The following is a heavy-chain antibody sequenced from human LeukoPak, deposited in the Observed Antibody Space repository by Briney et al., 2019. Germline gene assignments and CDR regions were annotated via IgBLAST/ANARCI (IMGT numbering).Heavy chain of an antibody. D-gene: IGHD3-3*01. Sequence: SVKVSCKASGGTFSSYAISWVRQAPGQGLEWMGGIIPIFGTANYAQKFQGRVTITADESTSTAYMELSSLRSEDTAVYYCARADVTYYDFWSGYSYWGQGTLATVSS. V-gene: IGHV1-69*13. CDR3: ARADVTYYDFWSGYSY. J-gene: IGHJ4*02. CDR1: GGTFSSYA. CDR2: IIPIFGTA.